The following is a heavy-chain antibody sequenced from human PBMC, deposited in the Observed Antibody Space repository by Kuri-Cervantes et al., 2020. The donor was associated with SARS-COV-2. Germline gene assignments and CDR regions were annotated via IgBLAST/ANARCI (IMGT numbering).Heavy chain of an antibody. J-gene: IGHJ4*02. V-gene: IGHV4-31*03. CDR3: ARGVVVTAIAFDY. Sequence: SETLSLTCTVSGGSISSGGYYWSWIRQHPGKGLEWIGYIYYSGSTYYNPSLKSRVTISVDTSKNQFSLKLSSVTAADTAAYYCARGVVVTAIAFDYWGQGTLVTVSS. D-gene: IGHD2-21*02. CDR1: GGSISSGGYY. CDR2: IYYSGST.